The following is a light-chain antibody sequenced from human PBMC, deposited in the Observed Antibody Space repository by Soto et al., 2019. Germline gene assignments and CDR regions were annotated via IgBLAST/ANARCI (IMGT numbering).Light chain of an antibody. CDR3: QQRSSWPIT. V-gene: IGKV3-11*01. CDR2: DAS. J-gene: IGKJ5*01. CDR1: QSVSSY. Sequence: EIVLTQSPATLSLSPGERATLSCGASQSVSSYLAWYQQKPGRAPRLLIYDASNRATGIPARFSGSGSGTDFTLTISSLEPEDFAVYYCQQRSSWPITFGQGTRLEIK.